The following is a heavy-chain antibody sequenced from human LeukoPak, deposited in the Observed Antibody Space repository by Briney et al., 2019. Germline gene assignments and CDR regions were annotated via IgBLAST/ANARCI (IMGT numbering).Heavy chain of an antibody. V-gene: IGHV3-15*01. CDR1: GFPFNDAW. J-gene: IGHJ4*02. CDR2: IKRKKDGGTT. CDR3: TTYCSSTSCYAVFDY. Sequence: GGSLRLSCAASGFPFNDAWMSWVRQAPGKGLEWIGRIKRKKDGGTTDYAAPAKGRFTISRDDSKSTLYVQMNSLKTEDTAVYYCTTYCSSTSCYAVFDYWGQGTLVTVSS. D-gene: IGHD2-2*01.